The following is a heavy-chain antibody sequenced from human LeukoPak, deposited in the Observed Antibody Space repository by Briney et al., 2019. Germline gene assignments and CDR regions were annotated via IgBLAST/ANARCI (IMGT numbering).Heavy chain of an antibody. D-gene: IGHD3-9*01. J-gene: IGHJ6*02. CDR3: ARDQPPYYDILTGHQTYYYYGMDV. CDR1: GYIFTSYA. V-gene: IGHV1-3*01. Sequence: ASVKVSCKASGYIFTSYAMHWVRQAPGQGPEWMGWINAGNANTKYSQKFQGRVTITRDTSASTGYMELSSLSSEDTAVYYCARDQPPYYDILTGHQTYYYYGMDVWGQGTTVTVSS. CDR2: INAGNANT.